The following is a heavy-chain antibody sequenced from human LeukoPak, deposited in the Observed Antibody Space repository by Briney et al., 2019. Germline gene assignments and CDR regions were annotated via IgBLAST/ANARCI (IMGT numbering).Heavy chain of an antibody. Sequence: SQTLSLTCTVSGGSISRGDYYWSWIRQPPGKGLEWIGYIYYSGSTYYNPSLKSRVTISVDTSKNQFSLKLSSVTAADTAVYYCARTDIVVVPAAISWFDPWGQGTLVTVSS. CDR3: ARTDIVVVPAAISWFDP. CDR1: GGSISRGDYY. J-gene: IGHJ5*02. D-gene: IGHD2-2*02. V-gene: IGHV4-30-4*08. CDR2: IYYSGST.